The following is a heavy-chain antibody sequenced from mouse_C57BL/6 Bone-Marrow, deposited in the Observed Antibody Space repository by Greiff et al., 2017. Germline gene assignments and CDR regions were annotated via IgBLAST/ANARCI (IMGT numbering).Heavy chain of an antibody. V-gene: IGHV1-50*01. J-gene: IGHJ2*01. CDR1: GYTFPSYW. D-gene: IGHD4-1*02. CDR2: IDPSDSYT. CDR3: ARSGATGPYYFDY. Sequence: QVQLQQPGAELVKPGASVKLSCKASGYTFPSYWMQWVKQRPGQGLEWIGEIDPSDSYTNYNQKFKGKATLTVDTSSSTAYMQLSSLTSEDSAVYYWARSGATGPYYFDYWGQGTTLTVSS.